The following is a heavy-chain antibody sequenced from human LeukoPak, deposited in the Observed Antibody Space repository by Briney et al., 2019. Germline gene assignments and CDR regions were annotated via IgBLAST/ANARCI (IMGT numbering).Heavy chain of an antibody. CDR1: VYTFTRYY. D-gene: IGHD6-13*01. V-gene: IGHV1-46*01. Sequence: ASVKVSCKASVYTFTRYYMHWVRQAPGQGLEWVGIINPSGGSTSYAQKFQGRVTMTRGTSPSTVYMELSSLRSEDTAVYYGARDPGIAVAAHYSYYVMHVWGKGPTVTVSS. CDR2: INPSGGST. J-gene: IGHJ6*04. CDR3: ARDPGIAVAAHYSYYVMHV.